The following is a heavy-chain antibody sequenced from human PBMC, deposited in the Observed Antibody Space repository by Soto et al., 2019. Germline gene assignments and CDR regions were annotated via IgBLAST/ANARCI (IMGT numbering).Heavy chain of an antibody. Sequence: SEPLSLTFSVSGLTISSASYYWSWIRQHPGKGLEWVGNIYYNGSTYYSPSLKSRVTVWFDTSKNQFSLRLTSVTAADTAVYYCARYRISGSWSKFDYWGQGTRVTVSS. CDR1: GLTISSASYY. CDR3: ARYRISGSWSKFDY. V-gene: IGHV4-31*03. J-gene: IGHJ4*02. CDR2: IYYNGST. D-gene: IGHD6-13*01.